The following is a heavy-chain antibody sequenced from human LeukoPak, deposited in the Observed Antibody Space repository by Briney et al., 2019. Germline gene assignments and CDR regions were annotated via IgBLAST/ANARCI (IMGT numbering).Heavy chain of an antibody. Sequence: GGSLRLSCAASGFTFSSYGMHWLRQAPGKGLEWVAVISYDGSNKYYADSVKGRFTISRDNSKNTLYLQMNSLRAEDTAVYYCAKEYDDILTCYSGGFDYWGQGTLVTVSS. CDR1: GFTFSSYG. J-gene: IGHJ4*02. D-gene: IGHD3-9*01. CDR3: AKEYDDILTCYSGGFDY. CDR2: ISYDGSNK. V-gene: IGHV3-30*18.